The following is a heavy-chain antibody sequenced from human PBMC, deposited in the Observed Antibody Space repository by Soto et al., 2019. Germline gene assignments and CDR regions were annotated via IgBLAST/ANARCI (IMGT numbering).Heavy chain of an antibody. CDR2: IIPIFGTA. CDR1: GRTFSSYA. CDR3: ARDGDIVGVRDASYGMDV. V-gene: IGHV1-69*13. Sequence: SMKVSCKASGRTFSSYAISWVPQSPGQGLEWMGGIIPIFGTANYAQKFQGRVTITADESTSTAYMELSSLRSEDTAVYYCARDGDIVGVRDASYGMDVWGQGST. J-gene: IGHJ6*02. D-gene: IGHD2-2*01.